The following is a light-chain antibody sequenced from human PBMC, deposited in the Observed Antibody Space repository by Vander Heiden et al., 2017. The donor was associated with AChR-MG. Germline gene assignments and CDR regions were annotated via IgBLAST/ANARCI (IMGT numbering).Light chain of an antibody. CDR3: QQSYSTPQT. CDR2: ATS. CDR1: QSISSY. J-gene: IGKJ2*01. Sequence: IQMTQSPSSLSASVGDRVTITCRASQSISSYLNWYQQKPGKAHKLLIYATSSLQSGVPARFSGSGSGTDFTLTISSLQPEDFATYYCQQSYSTPQTFGQGTKLEIK. V-gene: IGKV1-39*01.